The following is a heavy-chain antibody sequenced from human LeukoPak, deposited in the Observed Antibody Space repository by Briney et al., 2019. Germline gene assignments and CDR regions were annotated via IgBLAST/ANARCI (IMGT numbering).Heavy chain of an antibody. J-gene: IGHJ4*02. Sequence: GGSLRLSCAASGFTFSDYYMSWIRQAPGKGLEWVSYISSSGSTIYYADSVKGRFTISRDNAKNSLYLQMNSLRAEDTAVYYCASHFYDFWSGYYGNWGQGTLVTVSS. D-gene: IGHD3-3*01. CDR2: ISSSGSTI. V-gene: IGHV3-11*01. CDR3: ASHFYDFWSGYYGN. CDR1: GFTFSDYY.